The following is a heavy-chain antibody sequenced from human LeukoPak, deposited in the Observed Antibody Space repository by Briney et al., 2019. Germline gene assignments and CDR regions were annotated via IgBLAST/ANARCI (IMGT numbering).Heavy chain of an antibody. CDR3: AKDPEHGYYFDY. Sequence: GGSLRLSCAASGFTFSSYAVSWVRQAPGKGLEWVSAISGSGGSTYYADSVKGRFTISRDNSKNTLYLQMNSLRAEDTAVYYCAKDPEHGYYFDYWGQGTLVTVSS. CDR1: GFTFSSYA. V-gene: IGHV3-23*01. J-gene: IGHJ4*02. CDR2: ISGSGGST. D-gene: IGHD1/OR15-1a*01.